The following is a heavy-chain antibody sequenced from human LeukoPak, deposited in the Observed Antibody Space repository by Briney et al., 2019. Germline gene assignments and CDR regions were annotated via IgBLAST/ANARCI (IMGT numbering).Heavy chain of an antibody. CDR1: GNSISSGYY. V-gene: IGHV4-38-2*02. Sequence: SETLSLTCTVSGNSISSGYYWGWIRQSPGKGLEWIGSMYHSGNTYYNPSLKSRVTISVDTSKNQFSLKLSSVTAADTAVYYCARDSSSSWYGRAPLDYWGQGTLATVSS. CDR3: ARDSSSSWYGRAPLDY. J-gene: IGHJ4*02. D-gene: IGHD6-13*01. CDR2: MYHSGNT.